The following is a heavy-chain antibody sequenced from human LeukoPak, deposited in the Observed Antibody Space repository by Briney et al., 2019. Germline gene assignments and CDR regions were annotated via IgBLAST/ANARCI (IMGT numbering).Heavy chain of an antibody. CDR2: IYPSGNT. CDR3: ARVAGIPYYYYYMDV. Sequence: SETLSLTCTVSRGSTSTYYWSWIRQPAGKGLEWIGRIYPSGNTNFNPSLMSRVTMSIDTSKNQFSLKLSSVTAADTAIYYCARVAGIPYYYYYMDVWGKGTTVTISS. J-gene: IGHJ6*03. V-gene: IGHV4-4*07. D-gene: IGHD6-19*01. CDR1: RGSTSTYY.